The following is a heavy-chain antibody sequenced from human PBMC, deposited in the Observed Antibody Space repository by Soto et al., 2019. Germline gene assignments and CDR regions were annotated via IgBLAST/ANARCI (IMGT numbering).Heavy chain of an antibody. CDR1: GGSVSSGSYY. V-gene: IGHV4-61*01. CDR2: IYYSGST. CDR3: ARADVLRYFDWLPQHNWFDP. Sequence: QVQLQESGPGLVKPSETLSLTCTVSGGSVSSGSYYWSWIRQPPGKGLEWIGYIYYSGSTNYNPSLKSRVTIXVXTAXNQFSLKLSSVTAADTAVYYCARADVLRYFDWLPQHNWFDPWGQGTLVTVSS. D-gene: IGHD3-9*01. J-gene: IGHJ5*02.